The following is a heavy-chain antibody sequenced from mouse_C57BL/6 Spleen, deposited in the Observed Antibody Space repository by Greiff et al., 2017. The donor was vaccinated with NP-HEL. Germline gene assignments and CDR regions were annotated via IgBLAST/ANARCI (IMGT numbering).Heavy chain of an antibody. CDR3: ARRGDYDLGYFDY. CDR1: GYTFTSYW. D-gene: IGHD2-4*01. CDR2: IYPGSGST. V-gene: IGHV1-55*01. J-gene: IGHJ2*01. Sequence: VKLVESGAELVKPGASVKMSCKASGYTFTSYWITWVKQRPGQGLEWIGDIYPGSGSTNYNEKFKSKATLTVDTSSSTAYMQLSSLTSEDSAVYYCARRGDYDLGYFDYWGQGTTLTVSS.